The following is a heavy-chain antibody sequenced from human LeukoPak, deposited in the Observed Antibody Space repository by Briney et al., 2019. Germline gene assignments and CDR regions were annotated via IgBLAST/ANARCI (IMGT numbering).Heavy chain of an antibody. V-gene: IGHV3-23*01. CDR2: ISGNSVTI. Sequence: GESLRLSCTASGSTFSTYPMTWVRQAPGQGLEWVSAISGNSVTIYYADSVKGRFTISRDNSKNTLYLQMYSLRVEDTAVYYCAKILSGTYSFDLWGQGTLVTVSS. CDR1: GSTFSTYP. J-gene: IGHJ4*02. CDR3: AKILSGTYSFDL. D-gene: IGHD1-26*01.